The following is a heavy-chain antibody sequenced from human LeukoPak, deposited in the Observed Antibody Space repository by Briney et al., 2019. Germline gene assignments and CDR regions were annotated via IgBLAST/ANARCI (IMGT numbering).Heavy chain of an antibody. V-gene: IGHV1-18*01. CDR2: ISAYNGNT. Sequence: ASVKVSCKASGYTFTSYGISWVRQAPGQELEWMGWISAYNGNTHYAQKLQGRVTMTTDTSTSTAYMELRSLRSDDTAVYYSARDHYDFWSGYYVAGGYYYYYMDVWGKGTTVTVSS. CDR3: ARDHYDFWSGYYVAGGYYYYYMDV. J-gene: IGHJ6*03. D-gene: IGHD3-3*01. CDR1: GYTFTSYG.